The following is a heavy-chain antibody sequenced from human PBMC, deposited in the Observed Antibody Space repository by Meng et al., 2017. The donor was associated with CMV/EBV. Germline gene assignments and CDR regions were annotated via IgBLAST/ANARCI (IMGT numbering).Heavy chain of an antibody. Sequence: WVRQAPGKGLEWIGSIYYSGSTYYNPSLKSRVTISVDTSKNQFSLKLSSVTAADTAVYYCARGHGGIFGVVIGGDWFDPWGQGTLVTVSS. CDR3: ARGHGGIFGVVIGGDWFDP. D-gene: IGHD3-3*01. CDR2: IYYSGST. J-gene: IGHJ5*02. V-gene: IGHV4-39*07.